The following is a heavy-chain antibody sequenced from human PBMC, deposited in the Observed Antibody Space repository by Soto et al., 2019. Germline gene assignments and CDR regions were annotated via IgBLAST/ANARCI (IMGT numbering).Heavy chain of an antibody. V-gene: IGHV3-21*01. D-gene: IGHD6-19*01. CDR3: AKVAGVDY. CDR2: ISSSSSYI. CDR1: GLNFRTYS. Sequence: PGGSLRLSCAASGLNFRTYSINWVRQAPGKGLEWVSYISSSSSYIYYADSVKGRFTISRDNAKNSLYLQMNSLRAEDTAVYYCAKVAGVDYWGQGTLVTVSS. J-gene: IGHJ4*02.